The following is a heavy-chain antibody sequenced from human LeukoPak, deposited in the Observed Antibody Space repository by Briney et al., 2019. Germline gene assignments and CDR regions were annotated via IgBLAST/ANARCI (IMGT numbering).Heavy chain of an antibody. CDR3: ASNRLIYGSGSYYFDY. J-gene: IGHJ4*02. D-gene: IGHD3-10*01. Sequence: GGSLRLSCAASGFTFSSYSMNWVRQAPGKGLEWVSYISSSSSTIYYADSVKGRFTISRDNAKNSLYLQMNSLRAEDTAVYYCASNRLIYGSGSYYFDYWGQGTLVTVSS. CDR2: ISSSSSTI. CDR1: GFTFSSYS. V-gene: IGHV3-48*04.